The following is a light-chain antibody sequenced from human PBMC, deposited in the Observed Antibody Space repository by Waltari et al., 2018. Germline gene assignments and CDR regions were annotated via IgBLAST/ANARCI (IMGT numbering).Light chain of an antibody. CDR1: RNVRTN. CDR2: GAS. CDR3: QQYDDWSPWT. J-gene: IGKJ1*01. V-gene: IGKV3-15*01. Sequence: EIVMTQSPATVALSPGARCILPGRASRNVRTNLAWDQPKPGQTPRLLISGASTRAVGTPDRFSGAGSGTYFTLTISSLRSEDFAVYYCQQYDDWSPWTFGQGTKVEIK.